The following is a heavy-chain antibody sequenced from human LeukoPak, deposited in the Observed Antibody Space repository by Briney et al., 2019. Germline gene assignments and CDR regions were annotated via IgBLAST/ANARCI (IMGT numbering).Heavy chain of an antibody. V-gene: IGHV4-61*02. CDR3: ARERPYYYGSGSYWFDP. Sequence: PSETLSLTCTVSGGSISSGSYYWSWIRQPAGKGLEWIGRIYTSGSTNYNPSLKSRVTISVDTSKNQFSLKLSSVTAADTAVYYCARERPYYYGSGSYWFDPWGQGTLVTVSS. CDR1: GGSISSGSYY. CDR2: IYTSGST. J-gene: IGHJ5*02. D-gene: IGHD3-10*01.